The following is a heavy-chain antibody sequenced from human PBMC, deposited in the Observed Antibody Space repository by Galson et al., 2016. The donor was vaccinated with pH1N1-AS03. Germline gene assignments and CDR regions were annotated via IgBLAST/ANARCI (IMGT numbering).Heavy chain of an antibody. CDR1: GFTFKSYA. J-gene: IGHJ6*02. CDR3: ARDESPQLWPNYYYSAMDV. CDR2: IWYPGDDK. V-gene: IGHV3-33*01. Sequence: SLRLSCAASGFTFKSYAMNWVRQAPGRGLEWVAVIWYPGDDKYYVDSVKGRFTISRDNSKNTVYLEMNNLRAEDTAVYYCARDESPQLWPNYYYSAMDVWGQGTTVTVSS. D-gene: IGHD5-18*01.